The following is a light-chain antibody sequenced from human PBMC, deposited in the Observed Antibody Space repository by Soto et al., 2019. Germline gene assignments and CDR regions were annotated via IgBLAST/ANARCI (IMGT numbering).Light chain of an antibody. Sequence: DIVLTQTPLSSPVTLGQPAPISCRSSQSLVHSDGNTYLNWLLQRPGQPPRLLIYSVSNRVSGVPDRFSGSGAGTDFTLRISRVEADDVGIYYCVQATDFPRTFGQGTKVEIK. V-gene: IGKV2-24*01. J-gene: IGKJ1*01. CDR1: QSLVHSDGNTY. CDR3: VQATDFPRT. CDR2: SVS.